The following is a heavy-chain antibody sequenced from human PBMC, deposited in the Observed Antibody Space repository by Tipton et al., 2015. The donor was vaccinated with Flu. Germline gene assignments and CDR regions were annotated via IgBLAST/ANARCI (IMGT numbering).Heavy chain of an antibody. Sequence: TLSLTCTVSGASINSNFWSWIRQPPGKGLEWIGYIYSGGSTKYNPYFESRVTMSIDTSKNQFSLNLSSVTAADTAVYYCARDTFRYCSGASCLSDYYYYGMDVWDQGP. CDR2: IYSGGST. CDR1: GASINSNF. D-gene: IGHD2-15*01. CDR3: ARDTFRYCSGASCLSDYYYYGMDV. V-gene: IGHV4-59*01. J-gene: IGHJ6*02.